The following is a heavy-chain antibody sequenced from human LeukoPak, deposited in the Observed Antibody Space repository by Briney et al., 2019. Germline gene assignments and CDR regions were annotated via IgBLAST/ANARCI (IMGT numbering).Heavy chain of an antibody. J-gene: IGHJ4*02. Sequence: SETLSLTCTVSGGSISSYYWSWIRQSPGKGLEWIGYTDNSGSTKYNPSLKSPVTISEDTSKKQLSLKLSSVTAADTAVYYCARTRYCISTSCYADYWGQGTLVTVSS. CDR1: GGSISSYY. D-gene: IGHD2-2*01. CDR2: TDNSGST. V-gene: IGHV4-59*08. CDR3: ARTRYCISTSCYADY.